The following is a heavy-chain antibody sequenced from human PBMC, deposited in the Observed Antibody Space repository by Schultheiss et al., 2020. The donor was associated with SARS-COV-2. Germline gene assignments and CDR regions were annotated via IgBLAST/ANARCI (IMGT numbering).Heavy chain of an antibody. D-gene: IGHD3-16*02. Sequence: GGSLRLSCVASGFSLNRYSMNWVRQAPGKGLEWVSSITSSNSHIYYADSLKGRFTISRDNAKNSLFLQMNSLRAEDTAVYYCARDIVAAAFDYWGQGTRVTVSS. CDR3: ARDIVAAAFDY. V-gene: IGHV3-21*01. CDR1: GFSLNRYS. CDR2: ITSSNSHI. J-gene: IGHJ4*02.